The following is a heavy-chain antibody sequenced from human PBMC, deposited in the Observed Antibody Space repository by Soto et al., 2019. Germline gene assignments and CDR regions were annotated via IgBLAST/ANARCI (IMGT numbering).Heavy chain of an antibody. V-gene: IGHV1-3*01. CDR1: GYTFTSYA. CDR2: INAGNGNT. J-gene: IGHJ4*02. CDR3: ARGVVVVVAATSPIDY. Sequence: GASVKVSCKASGYTFTSYAMHWVRQAPGQRLEWMGWINAGNGNTKYSQKFQGRVTITRDTSASTAYMELSSLRSEDTAVYYCARGVVVVVAATSPIDYWGQGTLVTVSS. D-gene: IGHD2-15*01.